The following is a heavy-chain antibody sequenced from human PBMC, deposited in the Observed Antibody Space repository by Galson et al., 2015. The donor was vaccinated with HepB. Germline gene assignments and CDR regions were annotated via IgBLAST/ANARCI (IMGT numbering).Heavy chain of an antibody. V-gene: IGHV5-51*01. J-gene: IGHJ3*02. D-gene: IGHD4-17*01. CDR2: IYPGDSDT. CDR3: ARHLYGDYPVDAFDI. CDR1: GYSFTSYW. Sequence: QSGAEVKKPGESLKISCKGSGYSFTSYWIGWVRQMPGKGLEWMGIIYPGDSDTRYSPSFQGQVTISADKSISTAYLQWSSLKASDTAMYYCARHLYGDYPVDAFDIWGQGTMVTVSS.